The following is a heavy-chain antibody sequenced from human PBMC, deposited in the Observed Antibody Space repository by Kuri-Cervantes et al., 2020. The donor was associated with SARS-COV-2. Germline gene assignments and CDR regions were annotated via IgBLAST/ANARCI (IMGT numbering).Heavy chain of an antibody. V-gene: IGHV4-39*02. CDR1: GGSISSGSFY. CDR2: VYYNGIT. CDR3: ARDLNAVSMASDASFDY. D-gene: IGHD2-8*01. J-gene: IGHJ4*02. Sequence: SETLSLTCTVSGGSISSGSFYWGWIRQPPGKGLEWIGNVYYNGITYYNPSLESRVSVSVDTSKNQFSLKLNSVTAADTAVYYCARDLNAVSMASDASFDYWGQGTLVTVSS.